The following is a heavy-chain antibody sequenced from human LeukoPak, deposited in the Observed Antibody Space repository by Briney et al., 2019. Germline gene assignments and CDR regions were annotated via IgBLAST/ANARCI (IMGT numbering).Heavy chain of an antibody. CDR1: GFTFSSYS. J-gene: IGHJ6*04. CDR3: ARGRGYGSGSYFYGMDV. Sequence: GGSLRLSCAASGFTFSSYSMNWVRQAPGKGLEWVSSISSSSSYIYYADSVKGRFTISRDNSKNTLYLQMNSLRAEDTAVYYCARGRGYGSGSYFYGMDVWGKGTTVTVSS. D-gene: IGHD3-10*01. V-gene: IGHV3-21*01. CDR2: ISSSSSYI.